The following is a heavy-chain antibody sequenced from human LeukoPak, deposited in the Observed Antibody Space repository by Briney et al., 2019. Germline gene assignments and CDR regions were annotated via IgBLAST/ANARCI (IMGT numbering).Heavy chain of an antibody. CDR3: ARGITIYGVVTPEAFDI. V-gene: IGHV1-18*01. Sequence: GASVKVSCKASGYISSSSGISWVRQAPGQGLEWMGWKSAYNGKTNYAQKFQGRVTMTTDASTSTAYMELRRLRSDDTAVYFCARGITIYGVVTPEAFDIWGQGTMVTVSS. CDR1: GYISSSSG. J-gene: IGHJ3*02. D-gene: IGHD3-3*01. CDR2: KSAYNGKT.